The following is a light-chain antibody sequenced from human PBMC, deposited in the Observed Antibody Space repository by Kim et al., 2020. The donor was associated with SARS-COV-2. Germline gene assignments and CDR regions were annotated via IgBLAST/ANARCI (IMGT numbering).Light chain of an antibody. CDR3: QVWDNSLGV. CDR1: NLQFKY. Sequence: SYELTQPPSVSVSPVATATISCTGDNLQFKYVCWYQRTAGHSPVLVLYQDNKRPSGIPERFSGSNSGNTATLTISGTQAMDEADYYCQVWDNSLGVFGAGPQLTVL. V-gene: IGLV3-1*01. CDR2: QDN. J-gene: IGLJ2*01.